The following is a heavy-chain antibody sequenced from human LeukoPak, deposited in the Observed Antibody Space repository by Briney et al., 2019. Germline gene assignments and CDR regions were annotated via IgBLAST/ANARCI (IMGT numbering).Heavy chain of an antibody. Sequence: KPGGSLRLSCAASGFNVSNNYMSWVRQAPGKGLEWVSSISSSSSYIYYADSVKGRFTISRDNAKNSLYLQMNSLRAEDTAVYYCARSSSGGSCYGHWGQGTLVTVSS. J-gene: IGHJ4*02. CDR2: ISSSSSYI. CDR1: GFNVSNNY. CDR3: ARSSSGGSCYGH. V-gene: IGHV3-21*01. D-gene: IGHD2-15*01.